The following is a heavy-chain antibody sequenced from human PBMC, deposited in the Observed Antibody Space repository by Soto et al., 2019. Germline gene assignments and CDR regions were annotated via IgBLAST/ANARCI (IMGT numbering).Heavy chain of an antibody. D-gene: IGHD3-22*01. J-gene: IGHJ6*02. Sequence: QVQLVQSGAEVKKPGSSVKVSCKASGGTFSSYAISWVRQAPGQGLEWMGGIIPIFGTAHYAQKFQGRVTITADESTSTAYMELSSLRSEDTAVYYCATGVSITMIVVVEYYYYGMDVWGQGTTVTVSS. V-gene: IGHV1-69*12. CDR1: GGTFSSYA. CDR2: IIPIFGTA. CDR3: ATGVSITMIVVVEYYYYGMDV.